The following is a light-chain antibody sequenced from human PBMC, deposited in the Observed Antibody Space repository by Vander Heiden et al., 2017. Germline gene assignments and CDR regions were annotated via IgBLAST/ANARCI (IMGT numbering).Light chain of an antibody. V-gene: IGKV3-11*01. CDR1: RSVSSY. CDR2: DAS. CDR3: QQRSNWPLT. Sequence: EIVLPQSPATLSLSPGERATLSCRASRSVSSYLAWYQQKPGQAPRLLIYDASNRATGIPARFSGSGSGTDFTLTISSLEPEDFAVYYCQQRSNWPLTFGGGTKVEIK. J-gene: IGKJ4*01.